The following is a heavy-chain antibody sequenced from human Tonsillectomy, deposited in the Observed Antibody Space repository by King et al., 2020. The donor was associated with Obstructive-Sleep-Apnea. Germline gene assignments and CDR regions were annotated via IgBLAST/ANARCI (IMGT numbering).Heavy chain of an antibody. V-gene: IGHV3-64*01. D-gene: IGHD2-15*01. J-gene: IGHJ6*02. CDR2: ISSNGGST. CDR1: GFTFSSYA. Sequence: VQLVESGGGLVQPGGSLRLSCAASGFTFSSYAMHWVRQAPGKGLEYVSAISSNGGSTFYVNSVKDSFTISRDNSNNTLYLHMGSLRAEDMAVYYCARDQCSGGSCYSDYYYYAMDVWGQGTTVSVSS. CDR3: ARDQCSGGSCYSDYYYYAMDV.